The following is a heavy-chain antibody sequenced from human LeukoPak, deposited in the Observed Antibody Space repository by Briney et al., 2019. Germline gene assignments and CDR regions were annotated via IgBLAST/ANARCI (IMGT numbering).Heavy chain of an antibody. CDR2: TGLSSTYI. D-gene: IGHD2-15*01. CDR1: GFTFSSYA. V-gene: IGHV3-21*01. CDR3: ARERSYCSGATCSLDL. Sequence: PGRSLRLSCAASGFTFSSYAMHWVRQAPGKGLEWIASTGLSSTYIGYADSVKGRFTISRDNAENSVYLQMNSLRAEDTAVYFCARERSYCSGATCSLDLWGQGTLVTVSS. J-gene: IGHJ5*02.